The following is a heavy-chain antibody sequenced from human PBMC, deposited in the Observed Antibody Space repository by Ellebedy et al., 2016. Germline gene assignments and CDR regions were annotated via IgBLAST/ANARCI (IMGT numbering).Heavy chain of an antibody. CDR3: ARGSLEGRAFDF. D-gene: IGHD3-10*01. Sequence: KFQGRVTITRDTSASTAYIELSSPRSEDTAVYYCARGSLEGRAFDFWGQGALVTVSS. J-gene: IGHJ4*02. V-gene: IGHV1-3*01.